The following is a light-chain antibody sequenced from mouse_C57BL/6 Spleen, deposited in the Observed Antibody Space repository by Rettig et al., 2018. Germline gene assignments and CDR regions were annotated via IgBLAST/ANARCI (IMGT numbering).Light chain of an antibody. V-gene: IGKV12-46*01. CDR3: QHFWGTPPT. CDR2: AAT. CDR1: ENIYSN. Sequence: DIQMTQSPASLSVSVGETVTITCRASENIYSNLVWYQQKQGKSPQLLVNAATNLADGVPSRFSGSGSGTQYSLKINSLQSEDFGSYYCQHFWGTPPTFGGGTK. J-gene: IGKJ1*01.